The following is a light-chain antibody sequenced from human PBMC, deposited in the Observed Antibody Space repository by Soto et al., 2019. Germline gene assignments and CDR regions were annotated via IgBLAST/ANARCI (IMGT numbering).Light chain of an antibody. V-gene: IGKV1-8*01. CDR2: AAS. CDR3: QQLNSYPPN. Sequence: AIRMTQSPSSFSASTGDRVTITCLASQGISSYLAWYQQKPGKAPKLLIYAASTLQSGVPSRFSGSGSATDSTLTISCLQSEDFATYYCQQLNSYPPNFGRGTKVDI. CDR1: QGISSY. J-gene: IGKJ4*01.